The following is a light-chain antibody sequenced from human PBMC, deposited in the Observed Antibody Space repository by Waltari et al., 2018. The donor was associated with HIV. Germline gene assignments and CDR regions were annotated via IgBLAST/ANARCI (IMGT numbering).Light chain of an antibody. CDR2: SND. CDR3: AAWDVSLNGLV. V-gene: IGLV1-44*01. Sequence: QSVLTQPPSASGTPGQRVTISCSGSRSNIGSKTVNWYQQLPGTAPKPLIYSNDQRPSGVPDRFSGSKSGTSASLAISGLQSEDEAGYYCAAWDVSLNGLVFGGGTKLTVL. J-gene: IGLJ2*01. CDR1: RSNIGSKT.